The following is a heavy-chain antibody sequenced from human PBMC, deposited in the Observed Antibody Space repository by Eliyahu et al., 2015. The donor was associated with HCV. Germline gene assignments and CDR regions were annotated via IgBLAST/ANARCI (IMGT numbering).Heavy chain of an antibody. V-gene: IGHV4-59*01. Sequence: QVQLQESGPGLVXPXETLSLTCTVSGGSXTTYYWSWIRKPPGKGLEWIGYIHYSGSTNYNPSXKSRVXISLDTSKNQFSLKLTSVTAADTAVYFCASGGGGIAVAGTGGWFDPWGQGTLVTVSS. CDR3: ASGGGGIAVAGTGGWFDP. CDR1: GGSXTTYY. J-gene: IGHJ5*02. D-gene: IGHD6-19*01. CDR2: IHYSGST.